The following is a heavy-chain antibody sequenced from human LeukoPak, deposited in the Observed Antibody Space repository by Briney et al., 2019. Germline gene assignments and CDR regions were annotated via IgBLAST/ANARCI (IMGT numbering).Heavy chain of an antibody. V-gene: IGHV1-69*05. CDR3: ASQDASIYSESSTSPTYSD. D-gene: IGHD3-22*01. Sequence: ASVKVSCKASGGTFTNYAFNWVRQAAGQGLEWMGRIIPIFDSAHYAQRFQGRITITTDESSTTAYMTLSSLTSDDTAVYYCASQDASIYSESSTSPTYSDWGQGTLVTVSS. J-gene: IGHJ4*02. CDR1: GGTFTNYA. CDR2: IIPIFDSA.